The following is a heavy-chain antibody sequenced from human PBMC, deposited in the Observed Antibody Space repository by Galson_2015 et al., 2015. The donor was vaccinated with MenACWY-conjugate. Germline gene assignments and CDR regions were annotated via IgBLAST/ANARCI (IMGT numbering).Heavy chain of an antibody. CDR1: GGSASSSGYY. V-gene: IGHV4-61*08. CDR3: AREFAY. J-gene: IGHJ4*02. CDR2: IYDSGTT. Sequence: ETLSLTCTVSGGSASSSGYYWTWIRQPPGKGLEWIGLIYDSGTTKYNPSLKGRVTISLDTSKNQVYMKLSSVTAADTAVYYCAREFAYWGQGTLVTVSS.